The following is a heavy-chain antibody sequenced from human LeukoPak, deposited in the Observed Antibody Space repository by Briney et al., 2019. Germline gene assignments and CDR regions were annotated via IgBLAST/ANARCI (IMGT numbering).Heavy chain of an antibody. D-gene: IGHD2-2*01. J-gene: IGHJ4*02. CDR3: ATFCTSSTCALDF. V-gene: IGHV3-74*01. CDR2: IKKDGSTT. CDR1: GXTFSSYW. Sequence: GGSLRLSCAASGXTFSSYWMHWVRQAPGKGLVWVSRIKKDGSTTDYADSVKGRFTISRDNARNTLYLQMNSLRAEGTAVYYCATFCTSSTCALDFWGQGTLVTVSS.